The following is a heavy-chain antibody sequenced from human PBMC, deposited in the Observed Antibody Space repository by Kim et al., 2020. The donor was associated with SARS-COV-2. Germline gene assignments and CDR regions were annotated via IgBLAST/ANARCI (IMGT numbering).Heavy chain of an antibody. CDR2: ISSSGSTI. Sequence: GGSLRLSCAASGFTFSSYEMNWVRQAPGKGLEWVSYISSSGSTIYYADSVKGRFTISRDNAKNSLYLQMNSLRAEDTAVYYCAREGKDFGVVMNYYYYYGMDVWGQGTTVTVSS. CDR1: GFTFSSYE. V-gene: IGHV3-48*03. D-gene: IGHD3-3*01. J-gene: IGHJ6*02. CDR3: AREGKDFGVVMNYYYYYGMDV.